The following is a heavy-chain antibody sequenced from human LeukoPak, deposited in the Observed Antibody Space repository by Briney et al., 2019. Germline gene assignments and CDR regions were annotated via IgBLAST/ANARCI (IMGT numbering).Heavy chain of an antibody. CDR1: GFTFSDYY. Sequence: PGGSLRLSCAASGFTFSDYYMSWIRQAPGKALEWVSYVSSGSSTIYYADSVKGRFTVSRDNGKRSLYLHMNSLRAEDTAVYYCARGPSGYHNTGGQGTLVTVSS. V-gene: IGHV3-11*04. CDR3: ARGPSGYHNT. J-gene: IGHJ4*02. CDR2: VSSGSSTI. D-gene: IGHD5-12*01.